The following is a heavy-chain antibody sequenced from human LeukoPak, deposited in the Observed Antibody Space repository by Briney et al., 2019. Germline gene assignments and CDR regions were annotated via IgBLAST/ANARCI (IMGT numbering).Heavy chain of an antibody. J-gene: IGHJ4*02. CDR3: GRDTRAGYNTGIGY. Sequence: GSSVKVSCKASGGIFSNYAISWVRQAPGQGLEWMGGIIPLFGTANYAQKFQGRVTITTDESTSAAYMELSSLRSEDTAVYYCGRDTRAGYNTGIGYWGQGTLVTISS. D-gene: IGHD5-24*01. CDR2: IIPLFGTA. V-gene: IGHV1-69*05. CDR1: GGIFSNYA.